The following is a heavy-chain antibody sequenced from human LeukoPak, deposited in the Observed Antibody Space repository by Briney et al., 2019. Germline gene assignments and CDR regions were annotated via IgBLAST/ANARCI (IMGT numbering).Heavy chain of an antibody. CDR2: ISTDGYTT. J-gene: IGHJ4*02. Sequence: GGSLTLSCAASGLAFSAYKMHWVRQAPRKGLVWVSRISTDGYTTDYADFVQGRFTASRDNTKNTWSLEMNSLRAEDTAVYYCVVGGSPGYWGQGTLVTVSS. D-gene: IGHD2-15*01. CDR3: VVGGSPGY. CDR1: GLAFSAYK. V-gene: IGHV3-74*01.